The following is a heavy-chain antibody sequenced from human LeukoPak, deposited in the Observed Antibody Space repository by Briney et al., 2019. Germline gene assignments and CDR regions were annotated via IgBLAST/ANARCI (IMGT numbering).Heavy chain of an antibody. Sequence: GGSLRLSCAASGFTLSSYWMSWVRQAPGKGLEWVANIKQDGSEKYYVDSVKGRFTIARDNAKNSLYLQMNSLRAEDTAVYYCAKDRAAAGLDYWGQGTLVTVSS. CDR3: AKDRAAAGLDY. J-gene: IGHJ4*02. CDR2: IKQDGSEK. CDR1: GFTLSSYW. V-gene: IGHV3-7*01. D-gene: IGHD6-13*01.